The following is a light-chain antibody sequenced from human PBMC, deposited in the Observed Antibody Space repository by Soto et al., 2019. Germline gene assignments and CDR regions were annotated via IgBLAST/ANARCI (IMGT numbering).Light chain of an antibody. CDR2: EVT. CDR1: SSDVGGYNF. V-gene: IGLV2-14*03. Sequence: QSVLTQPASVFGSPGQSITISCTGTSSDVGGYNFVSWYQQLPGKAPKLMIYEVTSRRSGVSNRFSGSKSGNTASLTISGLQPEDEAEYYRSSYTTRSTVVFGTRTKVTVL. CDR3: SSYTTRSTVV. J-gene: IGLJ1*01.